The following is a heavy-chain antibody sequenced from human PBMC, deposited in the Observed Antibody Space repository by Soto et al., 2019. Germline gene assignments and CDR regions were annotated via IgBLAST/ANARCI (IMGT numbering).Heavy chain of an antibody. J-gene: IGHJ3*02. CDR3: ASAQLVPAAFDI. D-gene: IGHD1-1*01. Sequence: GGSLRLSCAASGFTFSSYGMHWVRQAPGKGLEWVAVIWYDGSNKYYADSVKGRFTISRDNSKNTLYLQMNSLRAEDTAVYYCASAQLVPAAFDIWGQGTMVTVSS. CDR2: IWYDGSNK. CDR1: GFTFSSYG. V-gene: IGHV3-33*01.